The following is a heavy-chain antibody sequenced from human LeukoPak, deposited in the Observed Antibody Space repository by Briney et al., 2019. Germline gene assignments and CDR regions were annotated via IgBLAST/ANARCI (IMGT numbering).Heavy chain of an antibody. CDR2: ISGGGDNT. CDR1: GFTFNFYA. D-gene: IGHD2-8*01. CDR3: AKKLTMILNDAFDI. V-gene: IGHV3-23*01. Sequence: GGSLRLSCAASGFTFNFYAMRWVRQAPGKGLEWVSTISGGGDNTYYADSVQGRFTISRDNSKSTLYLQMNSLRAGDTAVYYCAKKLTMILNDAFDIWGQGTMVTVSP. J-gene: IGHJ3*02.